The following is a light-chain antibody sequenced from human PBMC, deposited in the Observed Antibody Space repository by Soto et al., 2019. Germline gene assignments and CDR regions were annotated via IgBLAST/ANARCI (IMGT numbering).Light chain of an antibody. V-gene: IGKV3-20*01. CDR2: GAS. CDR1: HSVSSSY. CDR3: QQYGSSPPYT. Sequence: EIVLTQSPGTLSLSPGERATLSCRASHSVSSSYLAWYQQNPGQAPRLLIYGASSRATGIPDRFSGSGSGTDFTLTISRLEPEYFAVYYCQQYGSSPPYTFGQGTKLEIK. J-gene: IGKJ2*01.